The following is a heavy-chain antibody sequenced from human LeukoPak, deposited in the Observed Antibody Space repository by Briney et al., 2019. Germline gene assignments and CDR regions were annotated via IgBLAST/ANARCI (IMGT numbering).Heavy chain of an antibody. D-gene: IGHD3-22*01. CDR1: GFTFSSYA. Sequence: PGGSLRLSCAASGFTFSSYAMSWVRQAPGKGLGWVSAISGSGGSTYYADSVKGRFTISRDNSKDTLYLQMNSLRAEDTAVYYCANGIVVVTPGAFDIWGQGTMVTVSS. CDR2: ISGSGGST. CDR3: ANGIVVVTPGAFDI. J-gene: IGHJ3*02. V-gene: IGHV3-23*01.